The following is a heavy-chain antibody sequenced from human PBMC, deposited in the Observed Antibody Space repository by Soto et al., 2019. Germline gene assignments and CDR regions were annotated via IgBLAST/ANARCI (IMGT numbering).Heavy chain of an antibody. V-gene: IGHV3-30*18. CDR1: GFTFSSYG. D-gene: IGHD2-21*02. CDR2: ISYDGSNK. Sequence: QVQLVESGGGVVQPGRSLRLSCAASGFTFSSYGMHWVRQAPGKGLEWVAVISYDGSNKYYADSVKGRFTISRDNSKNTLYLQMNSLRAEDTAVYYCAKDSPYCGGDCPALDYWGQGTLVAVSS. J-gene: IGHJ4*02. CDR3: AKDSPYCGGDCPALDY.